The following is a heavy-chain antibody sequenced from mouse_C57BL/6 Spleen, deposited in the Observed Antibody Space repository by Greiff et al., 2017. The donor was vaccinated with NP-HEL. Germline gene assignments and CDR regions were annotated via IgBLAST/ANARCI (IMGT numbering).Heavy chain of an antibody. J-gene: IGHJ2*01. CDR2: INPNNGGT. CDR3: ARAWLTTVVPTGY. CDR1: GYAFTDYY. Sequence: VQLQQSGPELVKPGASVKISCKASGYAFTDYYMNWVKQSHGKSLEWIGDINPNNGGTSYNQKFKGKATLTVDKSSSTAYMELRSLTSEDSAVYYCARAWLTTVVPTGYWGQGTTLTVSS. V-gene: IGHV1-26*01. D-gene: IGHD1-1*01.